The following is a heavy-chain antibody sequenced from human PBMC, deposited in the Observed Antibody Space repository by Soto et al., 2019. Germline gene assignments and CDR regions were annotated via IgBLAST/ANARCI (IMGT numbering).Heavy chain of an antibody. Sequence: EVQLVQSGAEVKKPGESLKISCKGSGYSFTSYWIGWVRQMPGKGLEWMGIIYPGDSDTRYSPSFQGQVTISADKSISTAYLQWSSLKASDTAIYYCARHPRIDIVATLQSQGYYYYMDVWGKGTTVTVSS. CDR3: ARHPRIDIVATLQSQGYYYYMDV. J-gene: IGHJ6*03. CDR1: GYSFTSYW. V-gene: IGHV5-51*01. CDR2: IYPGDSDT. D-gene: IGHD5-12*01.